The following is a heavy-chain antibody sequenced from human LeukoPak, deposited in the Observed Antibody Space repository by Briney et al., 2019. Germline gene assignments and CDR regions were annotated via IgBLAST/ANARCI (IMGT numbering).Heavy chain of an antibody. CDR2: IKQDGSDK. V-gene: IGHV3-7*01. D-gene: IGHD2-21*01. Sequence: GGSLRLSCAASGFTFTTYWMTWVRQAPGKGLEWVANIKQDGSDKYYVDSVKGRFTISRDNAKNSLYLQMNSLRAEDTAVYYCARDVVDEDAFDIWGQGTMVTVSS. CDR1: GFTFTTYW. CDR3: ARDVVDEDAFDI. J-gene: IGHJ3*02.